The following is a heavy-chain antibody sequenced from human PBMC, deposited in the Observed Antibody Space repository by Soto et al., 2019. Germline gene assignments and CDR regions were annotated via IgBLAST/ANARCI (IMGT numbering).Heavy chain of an antibody. CDR3: VRDDASDSGDHVDF. J-gene: IGHJ4*02. D-gene: IGHD3-22*01. Sequence: ASVKVSCKASGYTFTSYDINWVRQATGQGLEWRGWMNPNSGNTGYAQKFQGRVTITKDTSASKAYMELSSLISEDTAVYYCVRDDASDSGDHVDFWGQATLVTVSS. CDR2: MNPNSGNT. V-gene: IGHV1-8*01. CDR1: GYTFTSYD.